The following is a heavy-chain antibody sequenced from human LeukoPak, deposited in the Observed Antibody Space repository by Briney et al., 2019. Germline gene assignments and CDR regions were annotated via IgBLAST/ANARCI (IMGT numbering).Heavy chain of an antibody. Sequence: ASVKVSCKASGYSFTSYDINWVRQATGQGLEGMGGMNPNGGNTDYAQNFQGRVTITRNTSISTAYMELSSLTSEDTAVYYCARLYYYASSGYDALDIWGQGTMVTVSS. D-gene: IGHD3-22*01. V-gene: IGHV1-8*03. CDR1: GYSFTSYD. J-gene: IGHJ3*02. CDR3: ARLYYYASSGYDALDI. CDR2: MNPNGGNT.